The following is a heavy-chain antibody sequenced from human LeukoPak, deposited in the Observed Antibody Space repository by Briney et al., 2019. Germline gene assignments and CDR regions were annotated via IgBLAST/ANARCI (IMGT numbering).Heavy chain of an antibody. CDR1: GFTFDDYG. Sequence: GGSLRLSCAASGFTFDDYGMSWVRHAPGKGLEWVSGINWNGGSTGYADSVKGRFTISRDNAKNSLYLQMNSLRAEDAALYYCARDVGRSWYEDYWGQGTLVTVSS. V-gene: IGHV3-20*04. J-gene: IGHJ4*02. CDR2: INWNGGST. CDR3: ARDVGRSWYEDY. D-gene: IGHD6-13*01.